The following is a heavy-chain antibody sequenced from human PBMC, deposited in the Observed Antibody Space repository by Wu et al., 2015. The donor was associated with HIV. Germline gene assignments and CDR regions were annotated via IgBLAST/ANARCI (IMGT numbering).Heavy chain of an antibody. D-gene: IGHD6-19*01. J-gene: IGHJ5*02. Sequence: QVQLIQSGAEVKKPGSSVRVSCEASGGTFSSYAISWVRQAPGQGLVWMGRIIPIFGTANYAQNFQGRVTITADESTSTAYMELSSLRSDDTAVYYCARAETDYSSSKFDPWGQGTLVTVSS. CDR3: ARAETDYSSSKFDP. CDR1: GGTFSSYA. V-gene: IGHV1-69*13. CDR2: IIPIFGTA.